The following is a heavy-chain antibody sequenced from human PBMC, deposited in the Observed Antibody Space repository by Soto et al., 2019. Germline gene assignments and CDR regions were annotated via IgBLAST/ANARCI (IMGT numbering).Heavy chain of an antibody. J-gene: IGHJ6*03. V-gene: IGHV3-7*01. CDR2: IKHDGSER. Sequence: GGSLRLSCAASGFTFSSYWMSWVRQAPGKGLEWVANIKHDGSERYYVDSVKGGFTISRDNAKNSLYLQMNRLRAEDTAMYYGAREPWVLWFGELSTPKYYYYMDVWGKGTTVTVSS. D-gene: IGHD3-10*01. CDR3: AREPWVLWFGELSTPKYYYYMDV. CDR1: GFTFSSYW.